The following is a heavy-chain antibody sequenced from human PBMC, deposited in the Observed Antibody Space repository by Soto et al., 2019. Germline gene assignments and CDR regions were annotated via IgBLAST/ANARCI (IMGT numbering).Heavy chain of an antibody. Sequence: ETLSLTCTVSGGSISSSSYYWGWIRQPPGKGLEWIGSIYYSGSTYYNPSLKSRVTISVDTSKNQFSLKLSSVTAAATAVYYCARLSHITMVRGVIAYMDVWGKGTTVTVSS. D-gene: IGHD3-10*01. V-gene: IGHV4-39*01. CDR2: IYYSGST. J-gene: IGHJ6*03. CDR3: ARLSHITMVRGVIAYMDV. CDR1: GGSISSSSYY.